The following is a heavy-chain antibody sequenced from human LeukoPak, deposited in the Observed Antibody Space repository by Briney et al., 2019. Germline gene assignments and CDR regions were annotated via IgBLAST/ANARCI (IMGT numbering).Heavy chain of an antibody. Sequence: EPGGSLRLSCAASGFTFGSYAMSWVRQAPGKGLEWVSAISGSGGSTYYADSVKGRFTISRDNSKDTLYLQMNSLRAEDTAVYYCAKDLHPLTYYYDSSGYPQTPGIDYWGQGTLVTVSS. D-gene: IGHD3-22*01. CDR1: GFTFGSYA. V-gene: IGHV3-23*01. CDR2: ISGSGGST. CDR3: AKDLHPLTYYYDSSGYPQTPGIDY. J-gene: IGHJ4*02.